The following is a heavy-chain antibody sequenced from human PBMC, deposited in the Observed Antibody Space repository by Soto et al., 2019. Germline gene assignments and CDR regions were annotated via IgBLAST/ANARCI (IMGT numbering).Heavy chain of an antibody. CDR3: SRDPRLADY. CDR1: GFTFSDHY. D-gene: IGHD6-25*01. V-gene: IGHV3-11*01. CDR2: ISGGGDII. Sequence: QVQLVESGGGLVKPGGSLRLSCAASGFTFSDHYMTCIRQAPGKGPQWLSYISGGGDIISYADSVKGRFIISRDNAKISLYLQMHSLTVEDTAVYYCSRDPRLADYWGQGTLVTVSS. J-gene: IGHJ4*02.